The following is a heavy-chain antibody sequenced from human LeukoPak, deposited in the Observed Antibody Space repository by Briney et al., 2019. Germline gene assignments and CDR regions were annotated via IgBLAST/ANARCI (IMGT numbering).Heavy chain of an antibody. J-gene: IGHJ6*03. CDR2: IYYSGST. Sequence: SETLSLTCTVSGCSLTNYFWGWIRQPPGKGLEWIGNIYYSGSTNYNPSLKSRVTISVDTSKNQFSLSSVTAADTAVYYCTRGSIAYYYMDVWGKGTTVTISS. V-gene: IGHV4-59*01. D-gene: IGHD3-22*01. CDR3: TRGSIAYYYMDV. CDR1: GCSLTNYF.